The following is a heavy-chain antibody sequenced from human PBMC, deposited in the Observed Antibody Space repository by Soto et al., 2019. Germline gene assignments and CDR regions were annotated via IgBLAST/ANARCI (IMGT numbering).Heavy chain of an antibody. V-gene: IGHV3-48*03. CDR3: ARDPRLRLLEWLSYGMDV. D-gene: IGHD3-3*01. J-gene: IGHJ6*02. Sequence: GESLKISCAASGFTFSSYEMNWVRQAPGKGLEWVSYISSSGSTIYYADSVKGRFTISRDNAKNSLYLQMNSLRAEDTAVYYCARDPRLRLLEWLSYGMDVWGPGTTVTVS. CDR1: GFTFSSYE. CDR2: ISSSGSTI.